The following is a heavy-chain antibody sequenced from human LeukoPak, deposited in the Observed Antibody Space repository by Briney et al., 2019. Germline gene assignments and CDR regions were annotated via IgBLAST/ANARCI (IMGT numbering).Heavy chain of an antibody. V-gene: IGHV4-39*07. D-gene: IGHD5/OR15-5a*01. CDR1: GGSISSNNYY. CDR2: IYTSGST. CDR3: AKGNPFYDY. J-gene: IGHJ4*02. Sequence: PSETLSLTCTVSGGSISSNNYYWGWIRQPPGKGLEWIGNIYTSGSTYYSPSLKSRVIISLDTSENQFSLTLSSVTAADMAVYYCAKGNPFYDYWGQGTLVTVSS.